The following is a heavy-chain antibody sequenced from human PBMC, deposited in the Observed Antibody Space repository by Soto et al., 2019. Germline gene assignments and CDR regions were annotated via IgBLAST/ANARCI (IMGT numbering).Heavy chain of an antibody. D-gene: IGHD6-19*01. CDR1: GFTISSYA. CDR2: ISGSGGST. CDR3: AKEGIAVAGRFGYCNFEYFDY. V-gene: IGHV3-23*01. Sequence: TGGSLRLSCAASGFTISSYAMSWVRQAPGKGLEWVSAISGSGGSTYYADSVKGRFTISRDNSKNTLYLQMNSLRAEDTAVYYCAKEGIAVAGRFGYCNFEYFDYWGQGTLVSVS. J-gene: IGHJ4*02.